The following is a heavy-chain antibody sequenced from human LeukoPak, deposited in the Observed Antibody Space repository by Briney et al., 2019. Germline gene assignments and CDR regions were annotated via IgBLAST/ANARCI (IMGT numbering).Heavy chain of an antibody. CDR2: IYYSGST. V-gene: IGHV4-39*01. D-gene: IGHD2-2*01. Sequence: PSETLSPTCSVSGGSISSSNYYWGWVRQPPGKGLEWIGNIYYSGSTYYNPSLKSRVTLSVDTSKNQFSVKLTSVTAADTAVYYCARLPASCSSTSCSFLYWGQGNLVTVSS. J-gene: IGHJ4*02. CDR3: ARLPASCSSTSCSFLY. CDR1: GGSISSSNYY.